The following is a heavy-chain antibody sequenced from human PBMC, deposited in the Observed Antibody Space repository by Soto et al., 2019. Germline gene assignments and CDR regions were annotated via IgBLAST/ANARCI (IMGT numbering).Heavy chain of an antibody. Sequence: SETLSLTCTVSGGSISSGGYYWSWIRQHPGKGLEWIGYIYYSGSTYYNPSLKSRVTISVDTSKNQFSLKLSSVTAADTAVYYCARVANEYSSSSPWFDPWGQGTLVTVSS. D-gene: IGHD6-6*01. J-gene: IGHJ5*02. V-gene: IGHV4-31*03. CDR3: ARVANEYSSSSPWFDP. CDR1: GGSISSGGYY. CDR2: IYYSGST.